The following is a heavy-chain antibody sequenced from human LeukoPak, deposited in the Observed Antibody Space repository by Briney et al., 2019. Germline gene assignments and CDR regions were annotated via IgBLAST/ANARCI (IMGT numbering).Heavy chain of an antibody. Sequence: SETLSLTCTVSGGSISGGSYYWSWIRQPAGKGLEWIGRIYTSGSTNYNPSLKSRVTISVDTSKNQFSLKLSSVTAADTAVYYCASASGYFDYWGQGTLVTVSS. CDR2: IYTSGST. CDR3: ASASGYFDY. J-gene: IGHJ4*02. CDR1: GGSISGGSYY. V-gene: IGHV4-61*02.